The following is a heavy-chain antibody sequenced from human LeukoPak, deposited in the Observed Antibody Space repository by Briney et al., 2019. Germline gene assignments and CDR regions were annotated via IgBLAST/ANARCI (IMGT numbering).Heavy chain of an antibody. CDR1: GGSISSYY. V-gene: IGHV4-4*07. J-gene: IGHJ4*02. CDR2: LYFRGST. Sequence: PSETLSLTCTVSGGSISSYYWSWIRQPAGKGLEWIGRLYFRGSTNYNPSLKSRVTMSVGTSKNQFSLKVTSVTAADTAVYYCARDQGYFDFHFWGQGILVSVSS. D-gene: IGHD3-3*01. CDR3: ARDQGYFDFHF.